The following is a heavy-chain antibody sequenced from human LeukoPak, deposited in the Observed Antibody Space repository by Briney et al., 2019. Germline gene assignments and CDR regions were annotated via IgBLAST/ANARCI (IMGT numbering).Heavy chain of an antibody. V-gene: IGHV4-39*02. J-gene: IGHJ4*02. CDR2: MGYGGRT. Sequence: PSETLSLTCTVSGASFSNDYHWGWISQSPGKGLEWIGTMGYGGRTYFSPSLKSRVSLSIDMSRTYFSLILKSVSAADTAVYYCARTKGRAVGQTVFQYWGQGTLVTVSA. CDR3: ARTKGRAVGQTVFQY. D-gene: IGHD1-26*01. CDR1: GASFSNDYH.